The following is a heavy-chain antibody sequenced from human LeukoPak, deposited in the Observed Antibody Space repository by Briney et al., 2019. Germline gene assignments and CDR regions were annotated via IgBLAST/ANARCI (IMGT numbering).Heavy chain of an antibody. J-gene: IGHJ4*02. CDR2: IIPIFGTA. D-gene: IGHD5-24*01. V-gene: IGHV1-69*05. CDR3: ARGGPSNGYNLGDLDY. Sequence: ASVKVSCKASGGTFSSYAISWVRQAPGQGLEWMGRIIPIFGTANYAQKFQGRVTITTDESTSTAYMELSSLRSEDTAVHYCARGGPSNGYNLGDLDYWGQGTLVTVSS. CDR1: GGTFSSYA.